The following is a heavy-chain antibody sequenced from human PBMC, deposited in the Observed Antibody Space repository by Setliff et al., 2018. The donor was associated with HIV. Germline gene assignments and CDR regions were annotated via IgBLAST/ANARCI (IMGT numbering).Heavy chain of an antibody. Sequence: GGSLRLSCAASGFTFSPYSMNWVRQTPGKGLERVANIKQDGSEIHYVEAVKGRFTISRDNAKNALYLQMNSLRVEDTAVYYCAGGLAYCGGVCGYWGQGTLVTVSS. CDR1: GFTFSPYS. J-gene: IGHJ4*02. CDR2: IKQDGSEI. D-gene: IGHD2-21*02. V-gene: IGHV3-7*01. CDR3: AGGLAYCGGVCGY.